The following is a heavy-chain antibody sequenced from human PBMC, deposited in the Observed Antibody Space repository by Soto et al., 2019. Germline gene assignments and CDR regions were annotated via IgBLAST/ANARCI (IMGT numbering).Heavy chain of an antibody. CDR2: LSGSADST. V-gene: IGHV3-23*01. D-gene: IGHD2-8*01. CDR1: VFSFSSFA. CDR3: AKTRGAMIYAISVYGMDV. Sequence: EVQLLESGGGFIHPGGSLRLSCAASVFSFSSFAINWVLQAPGKGLEWVSILSGSADSTFYADSVKGRFTISRDNSQTRLYLKIHSQRAEDTAVYYCAKTRGAMIYAISVYGMDVWGQRTTVTVSS. J-gene: IGHJ6*02.